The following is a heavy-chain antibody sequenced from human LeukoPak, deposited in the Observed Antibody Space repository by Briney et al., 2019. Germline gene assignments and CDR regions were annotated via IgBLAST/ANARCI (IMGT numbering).Heavy chain of an antibody. Sequence: ASVKVSCKASGYTFTGYYMHWVRQAPGQGLAWMGWINPNSGGTNYAQKFQGRVTMTRDTSISTAYMELSRLRSDDTAVYYCARVRVSGSYDYYYYYYMDVWGKGTTVTVSS. CDR3: ARVRVSGSYDYYYYYYMDV. CDR1: GYTFTGYY. V-gene: IGHV1-2*02. CDR2: INPNSGGT. D-gene: IGHD1-26*01. J-gene: IGHJ6*03.